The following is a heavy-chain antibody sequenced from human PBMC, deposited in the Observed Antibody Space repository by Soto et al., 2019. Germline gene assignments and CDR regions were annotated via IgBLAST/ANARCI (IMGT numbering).Heavy chain of an antibody. CDR1: PGSTSSSSYF. CDR3: ARHTGYGIYYFDY. V-gene: IGHV4-39*01. D-gene: IGHD5-18*01. Sequence: PSVRLCLTCTVSPGSTSSSSYFWGWIRRPPGKGLEWIGSIYYSGSSYYNRSLKSRVTISVDTSKSQFSLKLSSVTAADTAVYYCARHTGYGIYYFDYWGQGTLVT. J-gene: IGHJ4*02. CDR2: IYYSGSS.